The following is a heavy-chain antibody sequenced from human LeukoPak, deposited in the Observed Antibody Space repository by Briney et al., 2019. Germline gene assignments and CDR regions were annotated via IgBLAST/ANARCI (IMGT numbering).Heavy chain of an antibody. D-gene: IGHD3-22*01. J-gene: IGHJ4*02. Sequence: ASVKVSCKASGYTFTSYDINWVRQATGQGLEWMGWISAYNGNTNYAQKLQGRDTMTTDTSTSTAYMELRSLRSDDTAVYYCARGRGYYDSSGRNDLPGYWGQGTLVTVSS. CDR1: GYTFTSYD. V-gene: IGHV1-18*01. CDR3: ARGRGYYDSSGRNDLPGY. CDR2: ISAYNGNT.